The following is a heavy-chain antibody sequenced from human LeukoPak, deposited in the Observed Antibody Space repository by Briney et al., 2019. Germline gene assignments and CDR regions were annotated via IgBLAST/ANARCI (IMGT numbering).Heavy chain of an antibody. CDR3: ARVVDFWSGYYQCWFDP. D-gene: IGHD3-3*01. J-gene: IGHJ5*02. CDR2: IIPIFGTA. V-gene: IGHV1-69*05. CDR1: GGTFSSYA. Sequence: SVKVSCKASGGTFSSYAISWVRQAPGQGLEWMGRIIPIFGTANYAQKFRGRVTITTDESTSTAYMELSSLRSEDTAVYYCARVVDFWSGYYQCWFDPWGQGTLVTVSS.